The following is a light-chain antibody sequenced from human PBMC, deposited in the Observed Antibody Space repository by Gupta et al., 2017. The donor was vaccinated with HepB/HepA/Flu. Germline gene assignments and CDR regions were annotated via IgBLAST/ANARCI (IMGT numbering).Light chain of an antibody. CDR1: SSDVGGYKY. CDR3: SSHTSRNTVV. Sequence: QSALSQPASVSGSPGQSITISFTGTSSDVGGYKYVSWYQQHPGKAPKLMIYDVNNRPSGVSNRFSGSKSGNTASLTISGLQAEDEADYYCSSHTSRNTVVFGGGTTLTVL. J-gene: IGLJ2*01. CDR2: DVN. V-gene: IGLV2-14*01.